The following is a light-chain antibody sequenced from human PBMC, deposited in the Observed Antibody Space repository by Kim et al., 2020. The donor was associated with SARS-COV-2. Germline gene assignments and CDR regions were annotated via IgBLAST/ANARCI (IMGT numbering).Light chain of an antibody. CDR3: QQYVDLPLT. CDR1: QGVTCSF. V-gene: IGKV3-20*01. J-gene: IGKJ4*01. Sequence: SPWQRATLSCRASQGVTCSFLAWYQQKPGQAPRLLIYGASSRATGIADRFSGRGSGTDFTLTISRLQPEDFAVYYCQQYVDLPLTFGGGTKVDIK. CDR2: GAS.